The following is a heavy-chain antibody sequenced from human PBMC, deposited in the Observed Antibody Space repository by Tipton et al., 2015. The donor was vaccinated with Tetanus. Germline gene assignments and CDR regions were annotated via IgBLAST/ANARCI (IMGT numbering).Heavy chain of an antibody. D-gene: IGHD3-10*01. CDR3: ARVKGTYNHYGLDV. CDR2: IYDSGST. V-gene: IGHV4-30-2*06. J-gene: IGHJ6*02. Sequence: LRLSCTVSGGSVRSGSYYWNWIRQSPGKGLEWLGYIYDSGSTYYNPSLKSRVTISEDRSKNQISLRLRSVTAADTAVYYCARVKGTYNHYGLDVWGQGTTVTVAS. CDR1: GGSVRSGSYY.